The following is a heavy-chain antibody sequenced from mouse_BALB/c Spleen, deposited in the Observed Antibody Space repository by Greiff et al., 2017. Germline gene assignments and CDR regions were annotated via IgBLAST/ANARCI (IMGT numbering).Heavy chain of an antibody. Sequence: EVQLQESGGGLVQPGGSLKLSCAASGFTFSSYTMSWVRQTPEKRLEWVAYISNGGGSTYYPDTVKGRFTISRDNAKNTLYLQMSSLKSEDTAMYYCARHYDYDAMDYWGQGTSVTVSS. J-gene: IGHJ4*01. CDR1: GFTFSSYT. V-gene: IGHV5-12-2*01. CDR2: ISNGGGST. CDR3: ARHYDYDAMDY.